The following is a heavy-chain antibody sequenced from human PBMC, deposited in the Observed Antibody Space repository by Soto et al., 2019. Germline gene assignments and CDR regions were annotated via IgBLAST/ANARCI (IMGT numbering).Heavy chain of an antibody. Sequence: ASVKVSCKASGYTFTSYDINWVRQATGQGLEWMGWMNPITGNAGYAQKFQGRVTMTRNTSIATAYMELSSLRSEDTAVYYCARRKERSGPHYFDSWGQGSLVTVSS. CDR3: ARRKERSGPHYFDS. V-gene: IGHV1-8*01. D-gene: IGHD1-26*01. J-gene: IGHJ4*02. CDR2: MNPITGNA. CDR1: GYTFTSYD.